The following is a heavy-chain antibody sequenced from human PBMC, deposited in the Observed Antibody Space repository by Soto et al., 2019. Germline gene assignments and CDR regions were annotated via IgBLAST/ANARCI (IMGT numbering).Heavy chain of an antibody. V-gene: IGHV4-39*01. CDR1: GEAIPNSRLY. D-gene: IGHD3-22*01. J-gene: IGHJ5*02. Sequence: PSDPLSLTCSVSGEAIPNSRLYWASIRQPPGEGLEWNGSIYHTGNAYYNPSLKSRVTIFVDTSKNQFSLKLTSVTAADTALYYCARDYFDSSDYTTNWFDPWGQGTLVTVS. CDR3: ARDYFDSSDYTTNWFDP. CDR2: IYHTGNA.